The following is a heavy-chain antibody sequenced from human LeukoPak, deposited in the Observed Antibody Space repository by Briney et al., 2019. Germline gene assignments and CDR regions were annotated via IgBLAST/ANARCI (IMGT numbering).Heavy chain of an antibody. Sequence: PSETLSLTCTVSGGSISNSSYYWGWIRQPPGKGVEWIGSIYYSGSTYYNPSLKSRVTISVDTSKNQFSLKLSSVTAADTAVYYCARLSTMIVAYWGQGTLVTVSS. CDR3: ARLSTMIVAY. J-gene: IGHJ4*02. V-gene: IGHV4-39*01. CDR1: GGSISNSSYY. D-gene: IGHD3-22*01. CDR2: IYYSGST.